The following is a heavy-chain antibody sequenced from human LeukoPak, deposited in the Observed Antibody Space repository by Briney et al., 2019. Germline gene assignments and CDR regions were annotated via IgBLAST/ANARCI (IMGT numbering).Heavy chain of an antibody. CDR2: IYHSGST. CDR3: ARDRTDIDYYYYMDV. V-gene: IGHV4-4*02. Sequence: SGTLSLTCAVSGGSISSSNWWSWVRQPPGKGLERIGEIYHSGSTNYNPSLKSRVTMSVDTSKNQFSLKLSSVTAADTAVYYCARDRTDIDYYYYMDVWGKGTTVTVSS. CDR1: GGSISSSNW. J-gene: IGHJ6*03.